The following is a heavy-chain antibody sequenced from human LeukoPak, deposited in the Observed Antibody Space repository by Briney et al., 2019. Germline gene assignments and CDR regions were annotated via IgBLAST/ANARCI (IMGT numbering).Heavy chain of an antibody. D-gene: IGHD3-22*01. Sequence: SETLSLTCAVSGGSISSGGYSWSWIRQPPGKGLEWIGEINHSGSTNYNPSLKSRVTISVDTSKNQFSLKLSSVTAADTAVYYCARVIYDSSGYYSYYFDYWGQGTLVTVSS. V-gene: IGHV4-30-2*01. CDR1: GGSISSGGYS. J-gene: IGHJ4*02. CDR2: INHSGST. CDR3: ARVIYDSSGYYSYYFDY.